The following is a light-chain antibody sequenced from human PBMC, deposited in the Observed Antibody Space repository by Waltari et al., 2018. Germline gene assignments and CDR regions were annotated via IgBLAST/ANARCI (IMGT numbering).Light chain of an antibody. V-gene: IGKV1-17*03. CDR2: AAS. CDR1: QDISNY. Sequence: DIQMTQSPSAMSASVGDRVTITCRASQDISNYLAWFQQKPGKVPKRLIYAASSLQSGVSSRFGGSGSGTEFTLTISCLQPEDFATYYCLQHRDYPITFGQGTRLEIK. CDR3: LQHRDYPIT. J-gene: IGKJ5*01.